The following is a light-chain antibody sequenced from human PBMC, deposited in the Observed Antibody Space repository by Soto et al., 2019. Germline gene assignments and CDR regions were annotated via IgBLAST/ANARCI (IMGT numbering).Light chain of an antibody. Sequence: EIVLTQSPGTLSLSPGERATLSCRASQSVSSSYLAWYQQKPGQAPRLLIYGASSRATGIPDRFSGSGSGTDFTLTSSRLEPEDFAVYYCQQYGSSLGVTFGGGTKVEIK. V-gene: IGKV3-20*01. CDR2: GAS. J-gene: IGKJ4*01. CDR1: QSVSSSY. CDR3: QQYGSSLGVT.